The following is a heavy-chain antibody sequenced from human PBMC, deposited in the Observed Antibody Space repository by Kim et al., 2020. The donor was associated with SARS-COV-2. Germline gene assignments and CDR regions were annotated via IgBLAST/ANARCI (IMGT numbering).Heavy chain of an antibody. D-gene: IGHD3-10*01. V-gene: IGHV4-31*03. CDR1: GGSISSGGYY. CDR2: IYYSGST. Sequence: SETLSLTCTVSGGSISSGGYYWSWIRQHPGKGLEWIGYIYYSGSTYYNPSLKSRVTISVDTSKNQFSLKLSSVTAADTAVYYCARDHYYGSGSYFGTGDYYYGMDVWGQGTTVTVSS. J-gene: IGHJ6*02. CDR3: ARDHYYGSGSYFGTGDYYYGMDV.